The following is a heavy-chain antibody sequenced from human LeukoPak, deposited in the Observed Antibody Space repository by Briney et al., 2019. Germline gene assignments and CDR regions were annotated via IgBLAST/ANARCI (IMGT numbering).Heavy chain of an antibody. V-gene: IGHV3-7*01. CDR3: ARRESSSRAEYFQH. CDR1: GFTFSSYW. Sequence: PGGSLRLSCAASGFTFSSYWMSWVRQAPGKGLEWVANIKQDGSEKYYVDSVKGRFTISRDNAKNSLYLQMNSLRAEDTAVYYCARRESSSRAEYFQHWGQGTLVTVSS. D-gene: IGHD6-13*01. J-gene: IGHJ1*01. CDR2: IKQDGSEK.